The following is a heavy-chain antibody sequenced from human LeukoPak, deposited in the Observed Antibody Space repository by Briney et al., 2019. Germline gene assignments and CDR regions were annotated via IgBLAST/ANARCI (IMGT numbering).Heavy chain of an antibody. Sequence: ASVKVSRKASGYTFTGYYMHWVRQAPGQGLEWMGWINPNSGGTNYAQKFQGRVTMTRDTSISTAYMELSRLRSDDTAVYYCARVPTVLLWFGAPLGGVWFDPWGQGTLVTVSS. D-gene: IGHD3-10*01. CDR3: ARVPTVLLWFGAPLGGVWFDP. CDR1: GYTFTGYY. CDR2: INPNSGGT. V-gene: IGHV1-2*02. J-gene: IGHJ5*02.